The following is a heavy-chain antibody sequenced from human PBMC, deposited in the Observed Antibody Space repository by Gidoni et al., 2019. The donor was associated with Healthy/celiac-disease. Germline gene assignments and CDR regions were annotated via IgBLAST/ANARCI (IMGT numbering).Heavy chain of an antibody. Sequence: QVQLVESGGGVVQPGRSLRLSCAASGFTFSSYGMHWVRQAPGKGLEWVAVISYDGSNKYYAYSVKGRFTISRDNSKNTLYLQMNSLRAEDTAVYYCAKELLYCGGDCYSGMDYWGQGTLVTVSS. J-gene: IGHJ4*02. CDR3: AKELLYCGGDCYSGMDY. V-gene: IGHV3-30*18. D-gene: IGHD2-21*02. CDR2: ISYDGSNK. CDR1: GFTFSSYG.